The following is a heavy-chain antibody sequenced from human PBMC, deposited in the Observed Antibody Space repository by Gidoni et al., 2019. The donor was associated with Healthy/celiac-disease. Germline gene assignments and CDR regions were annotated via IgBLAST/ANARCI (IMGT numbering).Heavy chain of an antibody. CDR2: INAGNGNT. CDR1: GYTFTSYA. V-gene: IGHV1-3*01. D-gene: IGHD3-22*01. CDR3: ARSSGYYFVFDY. J-gene: IGHJ4*02. Sequence: QVQLVQSGAAVKKPGASVKVSCKASGYTFTSYAMHWVRQAPGQRLEWMGWINAGNGNTKYSQKFQGRVTITRDTSASTAYMELSSLRSEDTAVYYCARSSGYYFVFDYWGQGTLVTVSS.